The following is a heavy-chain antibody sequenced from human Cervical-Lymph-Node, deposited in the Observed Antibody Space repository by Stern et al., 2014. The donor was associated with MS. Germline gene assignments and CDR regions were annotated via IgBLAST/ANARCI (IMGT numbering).Heavy chain of an antibody. CDR3: ARGPYCSSTSCYTNGYYFYGLDV. V-gene: IGHV1-18*01. D-gene: IGHD2-2*02. J-gene: IGHJ6*02. CDR2: ISGYNGDT. Sequence: VQLEESGTEVRKPGASVKVSCRASGYTFTSFGISWVRRTPGQGLEFMGWISGYNGDTKYSQKFQGRVVLTTDTSTSTAYMDLTSLRSDDTAMYYCARGPYCSSTSCYTNGYYFYGLDVWGQGTTVTVSS. CDR1: GYTFTSFG.